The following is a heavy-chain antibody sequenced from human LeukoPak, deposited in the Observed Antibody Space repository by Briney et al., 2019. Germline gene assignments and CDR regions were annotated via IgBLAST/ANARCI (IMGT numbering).Heavy chain of an antibody. V-gene: IGHV1-69*01. CDR1: GGTFISYA. D-gene: IGHD2-21*01. J-gene: IGHJ4*02. Sequence: SVKVSCKASGGTFISYAISWVRQAPGQGLEWMGGIIPIFGTANYAQKFQGRVTITADESTSTAYMELSSLRSEDTALYYCARSARYCGGDCYPLDYWGQGTLVTVSS. CDR2: IIPIFGTA. CDR3: ARSARYCGGDCYPLDY.